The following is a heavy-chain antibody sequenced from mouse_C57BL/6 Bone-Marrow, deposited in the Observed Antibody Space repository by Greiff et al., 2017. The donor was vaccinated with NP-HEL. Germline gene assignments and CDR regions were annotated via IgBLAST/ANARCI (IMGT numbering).Heavy chain of an antibody. D-gene: IGHD2-3*01. CDR1: GYTFTSYW. CDR2: IDPSDSYT. V-gene: IGHV1-50*01. Sequence: QVQLQQPGAELVKPGASVKLSCKASGYTFTSYWMQWVKQRPGQGLEWIGEIDPSDSYTNYNQKFKGKATLTVDTSSSTAYMQLSSLTSEDSAVYYCASDGYYVGYFDVWGTGTTVTVSS. CDR3: ASDGYYVGYFDV. J-gene: IGHJ1*03.